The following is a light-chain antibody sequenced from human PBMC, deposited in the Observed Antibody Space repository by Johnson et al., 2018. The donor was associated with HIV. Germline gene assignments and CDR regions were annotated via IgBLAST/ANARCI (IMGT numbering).Light chain of an antibody. CDR3: GIWDASLSPLHV. CDR2: DNN. CDR1: SSNIGKNY. V-gene: IGLV1-51*01. Sequence: QAVLTQPPSVSAAPGQKVTISCSGSSSNIGKNYVSWYQQLPGTAPKLLIYDNNKRPSGIPDRFSGSKSGATATLGITGLQTGAEADYYCGIWDASLSPLHVFGTGTPITVL. J-gene: IGLJ1*01.